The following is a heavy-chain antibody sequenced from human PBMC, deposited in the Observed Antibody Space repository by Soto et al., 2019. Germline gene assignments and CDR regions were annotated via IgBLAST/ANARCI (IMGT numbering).Heavy chain of an antibody. CDR2: ISGSGGST. CDR3: SRAGYYDYVWGSYRYYYYGMDV. Sequence: PGGSLRLSCAASGFTFSSYAMSWVRQAPGKGLEWVSAISGSGGSTYYADSVKGRFTISRDNSKKTLYLQMNSLRAEDTAVYYCSRAGYYDYVWGSYRYYYYGMDVWGQGTTVTVSS. J-gene: IGHJ6*02. CDR1: GFTFSSYA. D-gene: IGHD3-16*02. V-gene: IGHV3-23*01.